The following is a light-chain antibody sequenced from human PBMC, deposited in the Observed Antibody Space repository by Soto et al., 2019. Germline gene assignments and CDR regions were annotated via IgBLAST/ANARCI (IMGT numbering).Light chain of an antibody. CDR1: QSVSSSY. Sequence: EIVLTQSPGTLSLSPGERATLSCRASQSVSSSYLAWYQQKPGQAPRLLIYGASGRATGIPDRFSGSGSGTDFTLSISRLEPEDFAADYCQQYGSSALYTFGHGTKLEIK. J-gene: IGKJ2*01. CDR2: GAS. CDR3: QQYGSSALYT. V-gene: IGKV3-20*01.